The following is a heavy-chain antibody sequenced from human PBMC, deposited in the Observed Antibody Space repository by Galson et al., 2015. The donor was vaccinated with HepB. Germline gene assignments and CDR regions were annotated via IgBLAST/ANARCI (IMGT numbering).Heavy chain of an antibody. CDR2: INPSGGST. V-gene: IGHV1-46*01. J-gene: IGHJ4*02. CDR3: ARLTYYYDSSGYGHIDY. Sequence: SVKVSCKASGYTFTSYYMHWVRQAPGQGLEWMGIINPSGGSTSYAQKFQGRVTMTRDTSTSTVYMELSSLRSEDTAVYYCARLTYYYDSSGYGHIDYWGQGTLVTVSS. CDR1: GYTFTSYY. D-gene: IGHD3-22*01.